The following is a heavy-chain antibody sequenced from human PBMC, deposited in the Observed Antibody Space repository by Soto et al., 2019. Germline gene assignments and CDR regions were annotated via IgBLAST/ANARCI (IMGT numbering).Heavy chain of an antibody. J-gene: IGHJ4*02. CDR3: ASGSSWYYVY. Sequence: QVQLVESGGGVVQPGRSLRLSCAASGFTFSSYCMHWVRQAPGKGLEWVAVIWYDGSNKYYADSVKGRFTISRDNSKNTLYLQMNSLRAEDTAVYYCASGSSWYYVYWGQGTLVTGSS. D-gene: IGHD6-13*01. CDR2: IWYDGSNK. V-gene: IGHV3-33*01. CDR1: GFTFSSYC.